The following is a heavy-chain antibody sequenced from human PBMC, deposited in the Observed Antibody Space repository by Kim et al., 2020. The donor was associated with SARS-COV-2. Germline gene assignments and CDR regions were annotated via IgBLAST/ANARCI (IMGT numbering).Heavy chain of an antibody. CDR2: INHSGGT. CDR3: ARGRAGVVPSPLLWLGPYYDYYAMEV. D-gene: IGHD3-10*01. CDR1: GGSFSGYH. Sequence: SETLSLTCAVFGGSFSGYHWTWIRQSPGKGLEWIGEINHSGGTNCNPSLNSRVTISLDTSKNQCSLKLGSVSAADTAVYYCARGRAGVVPSPLLWLGPYYDYYAMEVGGQGTTITVSS. J-gene: IGHJ6*02. V-gene: IGHV4-34*01.